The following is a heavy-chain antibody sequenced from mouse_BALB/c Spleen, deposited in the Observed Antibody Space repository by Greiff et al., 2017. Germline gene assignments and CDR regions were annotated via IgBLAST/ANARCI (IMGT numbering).Heavy chain of an antibody. D-gene: IGHD2-4*01. Sequence: EVKLVESGPGLVKPSQSLSLTCTVTGYSITSDYAWNWIRQFPGNKLEWMGYISYSGSTSYNPSLKRRISITRDTSKNQFFLQLDSVTTEDTATYYCARSDYTLDYWGQGTTLTVSS. CDR2: ISYSGST. CDR3: ARSDYTLDY. J-gene: IGHJ2*01. CDR1: GYSITSDYA. V-gene: IGHV3-2*02.